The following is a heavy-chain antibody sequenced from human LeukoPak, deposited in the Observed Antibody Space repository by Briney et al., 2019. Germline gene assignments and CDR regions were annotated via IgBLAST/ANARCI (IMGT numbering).Heavy chain of an antibody. CDR3: ASTNCSSASCYGANWFDP. CDR2: IYYSGST. D-gene: IGHD2-2*01. V-gene: IGHV4-30-4*08. CDR1: GGSISSGDYY. Sequence: TSETLSLTCTVCGGSISSGDYYWSWIRQPPGKGLEWIGYIYYSGSTFHYNPSLKRRVNISVDTSKNQFSLRLSSVTAVDTAAYYCASTNCSSASCYGANWFDPWGQGTLVTVSS. J-gene: IGHJ5*02.